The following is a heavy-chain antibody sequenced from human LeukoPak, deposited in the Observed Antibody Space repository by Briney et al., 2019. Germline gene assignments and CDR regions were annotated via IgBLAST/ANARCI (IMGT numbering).Heavy chain of an antibody. J-gene: IGHJ4*02. CDR2: ISGSGGST. Sequence: PGGSLRLSCAASGFTFSSYAMSWVRQAPGKGLEWVSAISGSGGSTYYADSVKGRFTISRDNAKNSVYLQMNSLRDEDTAVYYCVRDPDALDYWGQGTPVTVS. CDR1: GFTFSSYA. CDR3: VRDPDALDY. V-gene: IGHV3-23*01.